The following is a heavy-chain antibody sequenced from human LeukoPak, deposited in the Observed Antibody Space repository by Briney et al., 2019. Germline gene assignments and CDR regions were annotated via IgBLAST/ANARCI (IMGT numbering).Heavy chain of an antibody. V-gene: IGHV3-23*01. J-gene: IGHJ4*02. CDR3: AKGLQWELPFDY. CDR1: GFTFSSYA. D-gene: IGHD1-26*01. Sequence: PGGSLRLSSAASGFTFSSYAMSWVPQAPGKGLEWVSAISGSGGKTYYAVSVKGRFSISTDDSKNTLYLQMNSLRAEDTAIYYCAKGLQWELPFDYWGQGTLVTVSS. CDR2: ISGSGGKT.